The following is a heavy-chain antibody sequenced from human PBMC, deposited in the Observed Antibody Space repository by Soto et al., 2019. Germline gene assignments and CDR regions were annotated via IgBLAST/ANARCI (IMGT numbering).Heavy chain of an antibody. CDR3: TRQTIVGATKAAPWFDP. CDR1: GFTSSGSA. Sequence: PGGSLRLSCAASGFTSSGSAMHWVRQASGKGLEWVGRIRSKANSYATAYAASVKGRFTISRDDSKNTAYLQINSLKTEDTAVYYCTRQTIVGATKAAPWFDPWGQGTLVTVSS. J-gene: IGHJ5*02. V-gene: IGHV3-73*01. D-gene: IGHD1-26*01. CDR2: IRSKANSYAT.